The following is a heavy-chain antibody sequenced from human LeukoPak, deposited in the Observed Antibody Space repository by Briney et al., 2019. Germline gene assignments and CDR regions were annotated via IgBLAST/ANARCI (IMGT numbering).Heavy chain of an antibody. CDR2: ISSSGSTI. CDR3: ARGRGSGWSYYFDY. D-gene: IGHD6-19*01. CDR1: GFTFSSYE. V-gene: IGHV3-48*03. J-gene: IGHJ4*02. Sequence: PGGSLRLSCAASGFTFSSYEMNWVRQAPGKGLEWVSYISSSGSTIYNADSVKGRFTISRDSAKNSLYLQMNSLRAEDTAVYYCARGRGSGWSYYFDYWGQGTLVTVSS.